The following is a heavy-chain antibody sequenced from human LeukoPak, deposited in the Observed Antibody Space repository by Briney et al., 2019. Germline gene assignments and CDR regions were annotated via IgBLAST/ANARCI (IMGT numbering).Heavy chain of an antibody. J-gene: IGHJ6*03. CDR3: ARGIAAAAAKYFYYFYMDV. CDR2: IYYSGST. Sequence: KTSETLSLTCTVSSGSISSYYWSWIRQPPGKGVEWIGYIYYSGSTNYNPSLKSRVTISVEKSKNQFSLKLSSVTATDTAVYYCARGIAAAAAKYFYYFYMDVWGKGTTVTVSS. CDR1: SGSISSYY. D-gene: IGHD6-13*01. V-gene: IGHV4-59*01.